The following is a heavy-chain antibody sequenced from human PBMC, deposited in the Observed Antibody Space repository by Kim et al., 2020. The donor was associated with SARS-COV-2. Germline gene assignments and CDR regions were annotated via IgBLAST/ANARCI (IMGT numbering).Heavy chain of an antibody. V-gene: IGHV3-11*01. J-gene: IGHJ3*02. CDR2: ISSSGSTI. Sequence: GGSLRLSCAASGFTFSDYYMSWIRQAPGKGLEWVSYISSSGSTIYYADSVKGRFTISRDNAKNSLYLQMNSLRAEDTAVYYCARVPVDYDSSGYEWVGAFDIWGQGTMVTVSS. CDR1: GFTFSDYY. CDR3: ARVPVDYDSSGYEWVGAFDI. D-gene: IGHD3-22*01.